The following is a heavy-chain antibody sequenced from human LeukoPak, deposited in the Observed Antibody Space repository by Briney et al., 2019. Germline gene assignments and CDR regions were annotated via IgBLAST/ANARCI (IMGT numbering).Heavy chain of an antibody. Sequence: SETLSLTCGVSGGSVTSTNWWTWVRPPPGKGLEWIGEVHLDGRTNYNPSLKSRLTMSVGLSENHVSLKLTSVTAADTAVYYCAREGGFYRPLDYSGQGTLVTVSS. CDR1: GGSVTSTNW. D-gene: IGHD3-3*01. J-gene: IGHJ4*02. CDR2: VHLDGRT. V-gene: IGHV4-4*02. CDR3: AREGGFYRPLDY.